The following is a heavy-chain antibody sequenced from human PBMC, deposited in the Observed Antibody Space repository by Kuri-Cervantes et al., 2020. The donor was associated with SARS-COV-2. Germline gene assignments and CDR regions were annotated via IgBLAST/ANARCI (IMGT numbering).Heavy chain of an antibody. D-gene: IGHD2-2*01. Sequence: ASVKVSCRASGYTFTSYGISWVRQAPGQGLEWMGWISAYNGNTNYAQKLQGRVTMTTDTSTSTAYMELRSLRSDDTAVYYCARPRGIVVVPAAMGDAFDIWGQGTMVTVSS. CDR1: GYTFTSYG. V-gene: IGHV1-18*01. J-gene: IGHJ3*02. CDR3: ARPRGIVVVPAAMGDAFDI. CDR2: ISAYNGNT.